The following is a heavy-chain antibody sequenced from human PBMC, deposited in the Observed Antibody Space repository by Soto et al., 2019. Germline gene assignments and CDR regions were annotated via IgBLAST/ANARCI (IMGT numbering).Heavy chain of an antibody. D-gene: IGHD3-22*01. J-gene: IGHJ4*02. CDR1: GGSISSGDYY. V-gene: IGHV4-30-4*01. Sequence: SETLSLTCTVSGGSISSGDYYWSWIRQPPGKGLEWIGYIYYSGSTYYNPSLKSRVTISVDTSKNQLSLKLSSVTAADTAVYYCARVDSSGYSPYFDYWRQGTLVTVSS. CDR2: IYYSGST. CDR3: ARVDSSGYSPYFDY.